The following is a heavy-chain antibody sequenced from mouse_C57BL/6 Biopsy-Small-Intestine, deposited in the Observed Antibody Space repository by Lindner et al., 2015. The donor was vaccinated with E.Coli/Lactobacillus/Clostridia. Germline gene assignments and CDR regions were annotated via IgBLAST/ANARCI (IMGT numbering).Heavy chain of an antibody. Sequence: VQLQESGAELVKPGASVKLSCTASGFSFTSYWMQWIKQRPGQGLEWIGEIDPSDSYTNYNQKFKGKAALTVDTSSSTAYMQLSSLTSEDSAVYYCARWAGTAYWGQGTLVTVSA. D-gene: IGHD4-1*01. V-gene: IGHV1-50*01. CDR1: GFSFTSYW. CDR3: ARWAGTAY. CDR2: IDPSDSYT. J-gene: IGHJ3*01.